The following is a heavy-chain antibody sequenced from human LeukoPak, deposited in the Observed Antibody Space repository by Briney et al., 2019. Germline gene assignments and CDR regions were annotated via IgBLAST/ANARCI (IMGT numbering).Heavy chain of an antibody. CDR2: ISWNSGSI. Sequence: GRSLRLSCAASGFTFDDYAMHWVRQAPGKGLEWVSGISWNSGSIGYADSVKGRFTISRDNAKNSLYLQMNSLRAEDTAVYYCAKDLPRYCSGGSCYTPLAFDIWGQGTMVTVSS. V-gene: IGHV3-9*01. J-gene: IGHJ3*02. CDR3: AKDLPRYCSGGSCYTPLAFDI. CDR1: GFTFDDYA. D-gene: IGHD2-15*01.